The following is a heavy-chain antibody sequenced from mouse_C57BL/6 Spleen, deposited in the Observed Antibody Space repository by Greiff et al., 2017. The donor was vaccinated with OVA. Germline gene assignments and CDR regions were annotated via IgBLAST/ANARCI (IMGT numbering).Heavy chain of an antibody. V-gene: IGHV1-50*01. CDR2: IDPSDSYT. CDR1: GYTFTSYW. CDR3: ARRGVVAYYFDY. J-gene: IGHJ2*01. D-gene: IGHD1-1*01. Sequence: QVQLQQPGAELVKPGASVTLSCKASGYTFTSYWMQWVKQRPGQGLEWIGEIDPSDSYTNYNQKFKGKATLTVDTSSSTAYMQLSSLTSEDSAVYYCARRGVVAYYFDYWGQGTTLTVSS.